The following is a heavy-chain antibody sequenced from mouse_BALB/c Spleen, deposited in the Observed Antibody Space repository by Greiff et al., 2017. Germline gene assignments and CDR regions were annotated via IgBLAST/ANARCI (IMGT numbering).Heavy chain of an antibody. Sequence: QVQLKQSGAELVRPGTSVKVSCKASGYAFTNYLIEWVKQRPGQGLEWIGVINPGSGGTNYNEKFKGKATLTADKSSSTAYMQLSSLTSDDSAVYFCARSKNGYDRGFDYWGQGTTLTVSS. V-gene: IGHV1-54*01. CDR1: GYAFTNYL. CDR3: ARSKNGYDRGFDY. CDR2: INPGSGGT. D-gene: IGHD2-2*01. J-gene: IGHJ2*01.